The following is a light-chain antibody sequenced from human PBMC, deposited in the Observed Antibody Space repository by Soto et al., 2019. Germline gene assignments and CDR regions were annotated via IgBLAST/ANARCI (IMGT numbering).Light chain of an antibody. CDR3: AAWDARRDDEV. J-gene: IGLJ3*02. V-gene: IGLV1-44*01. Sequence: QSVLTQPPSASGTPGQTVTISCSGSSSNIGANTVNWFQHLPGTAPKLLIYSNNQRPSGVPARDSGSKSGTSVTLAISGLQSEDEADYYCAAWDARRDDEVFGVGTKLTVL. CDR1: SSNIGANT. CDR2: SNN.